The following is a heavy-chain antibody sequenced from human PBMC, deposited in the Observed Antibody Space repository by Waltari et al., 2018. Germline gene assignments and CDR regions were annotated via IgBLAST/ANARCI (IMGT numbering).Heavy chain of an antibody. CDR3: ARAKGTGSTTQDYYYYGMDV. J-gene: IGHJ6*02. V-gene: IGHV1-46*01. D-gene: IGHD1-1*01. Sequence: QVQLVQSGAEVKKPGASVKVSCKASGYTFTSYYMHWVRQAPGQGLEWMGIINPSGGSTSYAQKCQGRVTMTRDRSRSKVYMERSSLRSEDTAVYYCARAKGTGSTTQDYYYYGMDVWGQGTTVTV. CDR2: INPSGGST. CDR1: GYTFTSYY.